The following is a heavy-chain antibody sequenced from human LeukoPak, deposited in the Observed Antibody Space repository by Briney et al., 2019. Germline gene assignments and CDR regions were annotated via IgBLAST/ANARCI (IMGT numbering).Heavy chain of an antibody. D-gene: IGHD6-19*01. CDR2: IYWDDDK. CDR3: AHVPDGYSSGWYVRY. J-gene: IGHJ4*02. Sequence: SGPTLVQPTQPLTLTCTFSGFSLSTSGVGVGWIRQPPGKALEWLALIYWDDDKRYSPSLKSRLTITKDTSKTQVVLTMTNMDPVDTATYYCAHVPDGYSSGWYVRYWDQGTLVAVSS. CDR1: GFSLSTSGVG. V-gene: IGHV2-5*02.